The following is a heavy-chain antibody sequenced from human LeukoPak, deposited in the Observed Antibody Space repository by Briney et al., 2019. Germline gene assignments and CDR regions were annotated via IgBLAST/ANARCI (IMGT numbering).Heavy chain of an antibody. CDR2: ISSSSSSI. V-gene: IGHV3-21*01. D-gene: IGHD5-18*01. Sequence: GGSLRLSCAASGFTFNSYSMNWVRQAPGKGLEWVSSISSSSSSIYCAGSVKGRFTISRDNAKNSLYLQMNSLRAEDTAVYYCARASGDIVETATMGSYWGQGTLVTVSS. J-gene: IGHJ4*02. CDR3: ARASGDIVETATMGSY. CDR1: GFTFNSYS.